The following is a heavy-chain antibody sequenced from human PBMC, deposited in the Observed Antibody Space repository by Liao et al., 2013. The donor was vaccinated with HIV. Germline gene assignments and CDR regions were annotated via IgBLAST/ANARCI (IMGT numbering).Heavy chain of an antibody. CDR1: GAPIITGSYY. J-gene: IGHJ3*02. CDR2: IYSSGST. V-gene: IGHV4-61*02. Sequence: QVQLQESGPGLVKPSQTLSLTCTVSGAPIITGSYYWSWIRQPAGKGLEWIGRIYSSGSTNYNPSLKSRVTISVDTSKNQFSLRLSSVTAADTAIYYCARGMSQEDAFDIWGQGTMVTVSS. CDR3: ARGMSQEDAFDI.